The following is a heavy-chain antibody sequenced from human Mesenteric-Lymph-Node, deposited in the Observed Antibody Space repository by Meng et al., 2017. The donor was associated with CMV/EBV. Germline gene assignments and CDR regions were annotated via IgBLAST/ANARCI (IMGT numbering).Heavy chain of an antibody. CDR3: ARDRADCSSTSCELDY. CDR2: ISSSGSLV. Sequence: GGSLRLSCADSGFSFRSYDMNWVRQAPGKGLEWVSYISSSGSLVYYADSVKGRFTISRDNAKKSLYLQMNSLRAEDSAVYYCARDRADCSSTSCELDYWGQGTLVTVSS. CDR1: GFSFRSYD. V-gene: IGHV3-48*03. D-gene: IGHD2-2*01. J-gene: IGHJ4*02.